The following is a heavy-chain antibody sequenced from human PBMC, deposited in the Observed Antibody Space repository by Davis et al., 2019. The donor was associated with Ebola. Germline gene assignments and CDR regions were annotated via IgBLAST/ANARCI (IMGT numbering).Heavy chain of an antibody. Sequence: SETLSLTCAVSGGSISSGGYSWSWIRQPPGKGLEWIGYIYYSGSTYYNPSLKSRVTISVDTSKNQFSLKLSSVTAADTAVYYCARDHFNSGSYLAPYFDYWGQGTLVTVSS. D-gene: IGHD3-10*01. CDR3: ARDHFNSGSYLAPYFDY. V-gene: IGHV4-30-4*07. CDR2: IYYSGST. CDR1: GGSISSGGYS. J-gene: IGHJ4*02.